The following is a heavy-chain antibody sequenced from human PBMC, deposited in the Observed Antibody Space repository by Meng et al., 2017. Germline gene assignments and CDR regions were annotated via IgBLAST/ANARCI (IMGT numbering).Heavy chain of an antibody. CDR1: GSTLPRYA. D-gene: IGHD2-2*01. V-gene: IGHV7-4-1*02. J-gene: IGHJ4*02. CDR2: IDTKTGNP. Sequence: QLVQSGSECRKPGASVKVSCKASGSTLPRYAINWLQKAPGQGLQWMGWIDTKTGNPTYVPGFTGRLVFSLDTSVSTAYLQISGLKADDTAVYYCTRDGYSDCSRTSCFDSWGQGTLVTVSS. CDR3: TRDGYSDCSRTSCFDS.